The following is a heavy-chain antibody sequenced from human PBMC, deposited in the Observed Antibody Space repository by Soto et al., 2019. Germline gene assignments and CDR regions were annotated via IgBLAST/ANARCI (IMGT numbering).Heavy chain of an antibody. CDR2: ISVRGDIR. Sequence: EVQLLESGGGLIQPGGSLRLPCAASGFTFIPYAMCWVRQAPGKGLAWVSTISVRGDIRYYADPVKARFTIARDNSRNTLYLQMKSLRAEDTAIYSCAKDRGDGAYWGRGTLVTVSS. CDR3: AKDRGDGAY. J-gene: IGHJ4*02. CDR1: GFTFIPYA. V-gene: IGHV3-23*01. D-gene: IGHD3-10*01.